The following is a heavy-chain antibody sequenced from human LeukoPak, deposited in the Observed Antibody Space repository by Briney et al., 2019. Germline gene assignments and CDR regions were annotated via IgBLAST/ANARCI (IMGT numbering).Heavy chain of an antibody. CDR1: GFTFSNYW. D-gene: IGHD1-26*01. CDR2: MNIDGSEK. Sequence: RGSLRLSCAASGFTFSNYWMGWVRQAPGKRPEWVANMNIDGSEKYYADSVKGRFSISRDNARNSVYLQMASLRVEDTAVYYCARDPVEWELLLDYWGQGTLVTVSS. V-gene: IGHV3-7*01. J-gene: IGHJ4*02. CDR3: ARDPVEWELLLDY.